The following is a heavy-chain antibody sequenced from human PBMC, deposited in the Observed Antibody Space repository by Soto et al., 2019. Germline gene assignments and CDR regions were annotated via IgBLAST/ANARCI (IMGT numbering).Heavy chain of an antibody. CDR2: ISGSGGST. D-gene: IGHD3-9*01. CDR3: AKEGGGGVLRYFDWLLTPFDY. J-gene: IGHJ4*02. CDR1: GFTFSSYA. Sequence: EVQLLESGGGLVQPGGSLRLSCAASGFTFSSYAMSWVRQAPGKGLEWVSAISGSGGSTYYADSVKGRFTNSRDNSQNTLDRQMKSLRAGDTAVNYWAKEGGGGVLRYFDWLLTPFDYWGQGTLVTVSS. V-gene: IGHV3-23*01.